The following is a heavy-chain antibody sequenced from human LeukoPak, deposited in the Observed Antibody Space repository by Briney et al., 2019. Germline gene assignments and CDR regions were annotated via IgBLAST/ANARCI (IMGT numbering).Heavy chain of an antibody. Sequence: KPSETLSLTCTVSGGSISSGSYYWSWIRQPAGKRLEWIGRIYTSGSTNYNPSLKSRVTISVDRSKNQFSLKLSSVTAADTAVYYCARESVTIFAYYYYYMDVWGKGTTVTVSS. CDR3: ARESVTIFAYYYYYMDV. CDR1: GGSISSGSYY. V-gene: IGHV4-61*02. D-gene: IGHD3-3*01. J-gene: IGHJ6*03. CDR2: IYTSGST.